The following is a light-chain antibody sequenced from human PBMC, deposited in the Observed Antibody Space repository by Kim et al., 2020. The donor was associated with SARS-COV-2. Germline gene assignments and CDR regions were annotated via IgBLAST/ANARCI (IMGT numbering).Light chain of an antibody. CDR3: QQYNNWPRGT. J-gene: IGKJ1*01. CDR1: QSVSSS. V-gene: IGKV3-15*01. Sequence: SPGERATLSCRASQSVSSSLAWYQQTPGKAPRLLIYGASTRATGIPARFSGNGSGTEFTLTISSLQSEDFAVYYCQQYNNWPRGTFGQGTKVDIK. CDR2: GAS.